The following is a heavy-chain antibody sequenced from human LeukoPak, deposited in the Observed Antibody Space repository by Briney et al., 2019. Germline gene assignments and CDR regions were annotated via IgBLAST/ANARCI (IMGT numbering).Heavy chain of an antibody. CDR1: GFTFSSYW. V-gene: IGHV3-7*01. CDR2: IKQDGSEK. Sequence: GGSLRLSCAASGFTFSSYWMSWVRQAPGEGLEWVANIKQDGSEKYYVDSVKGRFTISRDNAKNSLYLQMNSLRAEDTAVYYCARDQYAYCSSTSCLSGYYYYYMDVWGKGTTVTVSS. D-gene: IGHD2-2*01. J-gene: IGHJ6*03. CDR3: ARDQYAYCSSTSCLSGYYYYYMDV.